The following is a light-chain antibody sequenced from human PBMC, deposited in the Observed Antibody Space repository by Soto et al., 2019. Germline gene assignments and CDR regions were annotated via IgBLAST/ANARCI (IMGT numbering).Light chain of an antibody. CDR2: ATS. J-gene: IGKJ1*01. CDR3: QQYGSSRT. CDR1: QSVSSSY. Sequence: EIVLTQSPGTLSLSPGERATLSCRASQSVSSSYLAWYQQKPGQAPRLLIYATSTRATGIPDRFSGSGSGTDFTLTISRLEPEDFAVYYCQQYGSSRTFGQGPKVDIK. V-gene: IGKV3-20*01.